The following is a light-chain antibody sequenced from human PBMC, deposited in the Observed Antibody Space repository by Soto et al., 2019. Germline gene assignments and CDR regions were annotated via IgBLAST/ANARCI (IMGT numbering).Light chain of an antibody. V-gene: IGKV1-5*03. CDR1: QSVGSS. J-gene: IGKJ1*01. CDR2: RAS. CDR3: QHYNSYSQA. Sequence: DIQMTQSPSTLSASVGERVTITCRASQSVGSSLAWYQQKPGQAPRLLIYRASRMATGIPDRFSGSGSETEFTLTISGLQPGDSATYYCQHYNSYSQAFGQGTKVDIK.